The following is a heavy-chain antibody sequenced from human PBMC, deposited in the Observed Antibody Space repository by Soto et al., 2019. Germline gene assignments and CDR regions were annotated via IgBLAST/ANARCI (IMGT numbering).Heavy chain of an antibody. V-gene: IGHV3-53*04. CDR1: GFTVSSNY. Sequence: EVQLVESGGGLVQPGGSLRLSCAASGFTVSSNYMSWVRQAPGKGLEWVSVIYSVGSTYYADSVKGRITISRHNTKNTLYLQMNSLRAEDTAVYYCAIDADVGIDYWGQGTLVTVSS. J-gene: IGHJ4*02. CDR3: AIDADVGIDY. D-gene: IGHD2-15*01. CDR2: IYSVGST.